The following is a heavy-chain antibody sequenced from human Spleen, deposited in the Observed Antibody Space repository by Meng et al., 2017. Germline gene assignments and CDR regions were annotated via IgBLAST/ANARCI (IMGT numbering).Heavy chain of an antibody. D-gene: IGHD3-10*01. CDR2: FVSNADT. CDR1: HYTSATYG. Sequence: QAPLLQSGAEVKRPGASVWVSCKASHYTSATYGISWFRQAPGQGLEWVGWFVSNADTYPAQKFQGRVTMTRDTHTSTDFLELRSLRFDDTAIYYCARGTPGRSYSDYWGQGTLVTVSS. V-gene: IGHV1-18*01. J-gene: IGHJ4*02. CDR3: ARGTPGRSYSDY.